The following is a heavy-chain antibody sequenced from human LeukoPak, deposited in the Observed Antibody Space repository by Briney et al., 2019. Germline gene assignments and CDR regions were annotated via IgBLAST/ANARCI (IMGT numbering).Heavy chain of an antibody. CDR3: AGLAQGYFDWDLIFDY. D-gene: IGHD3-9*01. CDR1: GFTFSSYA. CDR2: ISGSGGST. Sequence: GGSLRLSCAASGFTFSSYAMSWVRQAPGKGLEWVSAISGSGGSTYYADSVKGRFTISRDNSKNTLYLQMSSLRAEDTAVYYCAGLAQGYFDWDLIFDYWGQGTLVTVSS. J-gene: IGHJ4*02. V-gene: IGHV3-23*01.